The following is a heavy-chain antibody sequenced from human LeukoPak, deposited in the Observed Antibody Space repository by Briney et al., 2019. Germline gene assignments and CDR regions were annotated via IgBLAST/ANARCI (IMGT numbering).Heavy chain of an antibody. Sequence: ASLKVSCKASGYTFTSYDINWVRQATGQGLEWMGWMNPNSGNTGYAQKFQGRVTMTSNTSISTAYMELSSLRSEDTAVYYCARGLRYCSSTSCDYYFDYWGQGTLVTVSS. CDR1: GYTFTSYD. J-gene: IGHJ4*02. CDR2: MNPNSGNT. V-gene: IGHV1-8*01. CDR3: ARGLRYCSSTSCDYYFDY. D-gene: IGHD2-2*01.